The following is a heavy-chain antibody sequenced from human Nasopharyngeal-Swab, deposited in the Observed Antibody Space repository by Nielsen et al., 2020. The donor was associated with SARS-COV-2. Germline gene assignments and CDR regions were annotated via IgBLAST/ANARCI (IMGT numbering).Heavy chain of an antibody. D-gene: IGHD3-3*01. J-gene: IGHJ3*02. CDR1: GSTFSNAW. Sequence: GGSLRPSCAASGSTFSNAWMNWVRQAPGKGLEWVGRIKSKTDGGTTDYAAPVKGRFTISRDDSKNTLYLQMNSLNTEDTAVYYCTTDRGFWSGRDTFDIWGQGTMVTVSS. V-gene: IGHV3-15*07. CDR3: TTDRGFWSGRDTFDI. CDR2: IKSKTDGGTT.